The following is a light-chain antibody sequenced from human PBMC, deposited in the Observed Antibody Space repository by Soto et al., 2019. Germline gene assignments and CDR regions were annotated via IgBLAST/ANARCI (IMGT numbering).Light chain of an antibody. V-gene: IGKV3-15*01. CDR1: QSVSRK. CDR2: GTT. Sequence: EIVMTQSPATLSVSPGERVTLSCRASQSVSRKLAWYQQKPGQAPRLLIYGTTTRATGIPARFSGSGSGTEFTLTISSLQSDDFATYYCQHYTLYSAPFGQGTRV. J-gene: IGKJ5*01. CDR3: QHYTLYSAP.